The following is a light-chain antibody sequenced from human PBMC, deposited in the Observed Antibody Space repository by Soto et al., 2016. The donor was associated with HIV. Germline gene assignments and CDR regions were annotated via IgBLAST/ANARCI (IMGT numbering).Light chain of an antibody. V-gene: IGKV1-5*03. CDR3: QQYNSYSPWT. J-gene: IGKJ1*01. CDR2: KAS. CDR1: QAISNS. Sequence: DIQMTQSPSSLSASIGDRVTITCRASQAISNSLGWYQQKPGKAPKLLIYKASSLESGVPSRFSGSGSGTEFTLTISSLQPDDFATYYCQQYNSYSPWTFGQGTKVEIK.